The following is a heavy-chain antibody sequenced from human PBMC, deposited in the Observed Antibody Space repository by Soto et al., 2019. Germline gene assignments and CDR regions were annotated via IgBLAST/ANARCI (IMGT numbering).Heavy chain of an antibody. CDR3: ARGAVWPEYDFWSGYYTDGWFDP. V-gene: IGHV1-8*01. J-gene: IGHJ5*02. CDR2: MNPNSGNT. CDR1: GYTFTSYD. D-gene: IGHD3-3*01. Sequence: ASVKVSCKASGYTFTSYDINWVRQATGQGLEWMGWMNPNSGNTGYAQKFQGRVTMTRNTSISTAYMELSSLRSEDTAVYYCARGAVWPEYDFWSGYYTDGWFDPWGQGTLVTVSS.